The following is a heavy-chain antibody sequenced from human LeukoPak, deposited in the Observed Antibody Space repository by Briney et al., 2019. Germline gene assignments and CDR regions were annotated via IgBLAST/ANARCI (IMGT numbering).Heavy chain of an antibody. CDR3: AKRRYSSVSIDY. CDR1: GFSFGSCG. J-gene: IGHJ4*02. V-gene: IGHV3-30*18. CDR2: ISYDGSDT. Sequence: GGSLRLSCAASGFSFGSCGMHWVRQAPGKGLEWVAVISYDGSDTYYASSLKGRFTFSRDNSKNTVFLQMNSLRAEDTAVYYCAKRRYSSVSIDYWGQGTLVTVSS. D-gene: IGHD6-19*01.